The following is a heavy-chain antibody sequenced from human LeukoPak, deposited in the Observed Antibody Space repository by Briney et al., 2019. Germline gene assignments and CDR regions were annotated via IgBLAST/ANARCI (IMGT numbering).Heavy chain of an antibody. V-gene: IGHV1-2*02. J-gene: IGHJ6*02. CDR3: ARDPTDWGSGSYSRLYYYYGMDV. D-gene: IGHD3-10*01. CDR1: GYTFTGYY. CDR2: INPSSGGT. Sequence: ASVKVSCKASGYTFTGYYMNWVRQVPGQGLEWMGWINPSSGGTNYAQKFQGRVTITRDTSISTAYMELSRLRSDDTAVYYCARDPTDWGSGSYSRLYYYYGMDVWGQGTTVTVSS.